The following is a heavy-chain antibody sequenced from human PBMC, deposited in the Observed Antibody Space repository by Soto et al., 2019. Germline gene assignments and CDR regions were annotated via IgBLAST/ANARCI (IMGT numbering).Heavy chain of an antibody. V-gene: IGHV4-34*01. CDR1: GGSFSDYD. J-gene: IGHJ6*02. Sequence: PSETLSLTCAVYGGSFSDYDWSWIRQPPGKGLEWIGEINHSGGANYNPSLKSRVTISVDSSKNQFSLNLNSVTAADTAVYYCARGCSTSGFRSCSYYYGMDVWGQGTTVTVSS. CDR3: ARGCSTSGFRSCSYYYGMDV. CDR2: INHSGGA. D-gene: IGHD2-15*01.